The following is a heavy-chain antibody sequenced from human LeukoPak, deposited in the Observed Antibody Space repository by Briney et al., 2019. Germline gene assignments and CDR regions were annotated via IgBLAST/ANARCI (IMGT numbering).Heavy chain of an antibody. J-gene: IGHJ5*02. V-gene: IGHV4-59*01. CDR2: IYYSGST. Sequence: SETLSLTCTVSGGSITYYYWSWIRQTPGKGLEWIGYIYYSGSTDYNPSLKSRVTISVDTSKNQFSLKLSSVTAADTAVYYCARLDNYDSSGYYFAGGYWFDPWGQGTLVTVSS. CDR3: ARLDNYDSSGYYFAGGYWFDP. D-gene: IGHD3-22*01. CDR1: GGSITYYY.